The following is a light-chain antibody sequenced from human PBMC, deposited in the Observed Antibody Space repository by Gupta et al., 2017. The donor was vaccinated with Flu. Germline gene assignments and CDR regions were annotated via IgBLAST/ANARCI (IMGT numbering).Light chain of an antibody. J-gene: IGLJ1*01. CDR1: KLGAKY. CDR2: HDN. Sequence: SYALTQPPSVSVSPGQTASITCSGDKLGAKYVCWYQQKPGQSLVLVISHDNKRTAGIPGRFSASNAGNTATLTISGTQEMEAADYYWQAGDSSNKCVFGTGTKVSGL. V-gene: IGLV3-1*01. CDR3: QAGDSSNKCV.